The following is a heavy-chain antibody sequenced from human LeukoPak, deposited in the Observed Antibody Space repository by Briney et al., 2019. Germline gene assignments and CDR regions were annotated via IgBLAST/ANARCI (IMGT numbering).Heavy chain of an antibody. Sequence: GESLKISCKGSGYIFSNYWIGWVRPMPGKGLEWMGLIYPADSDTRYSPSFQGQVTISADKSINTAYLQWSSLKASDTAMYYCASLSYFDSWSGFDYWGQGTLVTVSS. D-gene: IGHD3-3*01. CDR1: GYIFSNYW. CDR2: IYPADSDT. J-gene: IGHJ4*02. CDR3: ASLSYFDSWSGFDY. V-gene: IGHV5-51*01.